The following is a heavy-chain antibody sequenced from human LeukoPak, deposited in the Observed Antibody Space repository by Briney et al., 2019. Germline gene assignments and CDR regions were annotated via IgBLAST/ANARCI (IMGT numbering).Heavy chain of an antibody. J-gene: IGHJ6*03. CDR1: GASFRSYY. CDR3: ARGEDSSSSNYYYYYMDV. D-gene: IGHD6-6*01. Sequence: PSETLSLTCTVSGASFRSYYWSWIRQAPGKGLEYIGCISDSGITDYNPSLTSRVTLSVDTSKNQFSLRLTSVTAADTAVYYCARGEDSSSSNYYYYYMDVWGKGTTVTVSS. V-gene: IGHV4-59*01. CDR2: ISDSGIT.